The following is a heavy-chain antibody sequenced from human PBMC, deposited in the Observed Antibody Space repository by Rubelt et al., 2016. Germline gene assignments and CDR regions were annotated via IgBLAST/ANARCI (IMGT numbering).Heavy chain of an antibody. V-gene: IGHV1-46*01. CDR1: GYTFTSFY. J-gene: IGHJ6*02. Sequence: GASVKVSCKPSGYTFTSFYIHWMRQAPGQGLEWMGLINTEDGGTIYAQKFQGRVTMTTDTSTSTAYMELRSLRSDDTAVYYCARDSYSTSLFDTYYGMDVWGQGTTVTVSS. D-gene: IGHD6-6*01. CDR3: ARDSYSTSLFDTYYGMDV. CDR2: INTEDGGT.